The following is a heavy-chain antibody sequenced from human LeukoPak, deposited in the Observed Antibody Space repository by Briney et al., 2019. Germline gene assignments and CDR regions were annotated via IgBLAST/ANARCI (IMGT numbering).Heavy chain of an antibody. CDR1: GYSISSGYY. CDR3: AREDRYCSGGSCYY. Sequence: SETLSLTCTVSGYSISSGYYWGWIRQPPGKGLEWIGSVYHSGSTYYNPSLKSRVTISVDTSKNQFSLKLSSVTAADTAVYYCAREDRYCSGGSCYYWGQGTLVTVSS. J-gene: IGHJ4*02. V-gene: IGHV4-38-2*02. D-gene: IGHD2-15*01. CDR2: VYHSGST.